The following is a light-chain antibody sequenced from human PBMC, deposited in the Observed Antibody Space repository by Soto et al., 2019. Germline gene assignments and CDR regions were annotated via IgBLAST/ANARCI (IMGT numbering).Light chain of an antibody. V-gene: IGKV3-11*01. Sequence: EILMTQSPATLSLSPGERATLSCRASQSVNNYLAWYQQKPGQAPRLLISDASNTATGIPARFSGSGSGTDFTLTISSLEPEDFGVYYCQQGTNWPLTFGGGTEVEIK. CDR1: QSVNNY. CDR3: QQGTNWPLT. CDR2: DAS. J-gene: IGKJ4*01.